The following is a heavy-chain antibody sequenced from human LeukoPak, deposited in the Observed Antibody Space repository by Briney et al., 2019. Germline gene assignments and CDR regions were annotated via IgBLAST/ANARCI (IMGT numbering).Heavy chain of an antibody. CDR3: AREGITMIVVVIHYYFDY. D-gene: IGHD3-22*01. V-gene: IGHV3-30-3*01. CDR2: ISYDGSNK. CDR1: GFTFSSYA. Sequence: PGRSLRLSCAASGFTFSSYAMHWVRQAPGKGLEWVAVISYDGSNKHYADSVKGRFTISRDNSKNTLYLQMNSLRAEDTAVYYCAREGITMIVVVIHYYFDYWGQGTLVTVSS. J-gene: IGHJ4*02.